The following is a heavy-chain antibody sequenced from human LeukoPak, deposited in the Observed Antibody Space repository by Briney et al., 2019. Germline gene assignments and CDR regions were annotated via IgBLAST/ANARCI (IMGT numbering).Heavy chain of an antibody. CDR3: AKDSSGSYYGPGRFFDY. D-gene: IGHD1-26*01. CDR2: ISRNSGSI. V-gene: IGHV3-9*03. Sequence: GRSLRLSCAASGFTFDDYAMHWVRQAPGKGLEWVSGISRNSGSIGYADSVKGRFTISRDNAKNSLYLQMNSLRAEDMALYYCAKDSSGSYYGPGRFFDYWGQGTLVTVSS. CDR1: GFTFDDYA. J-gene: IGHJ4*02.